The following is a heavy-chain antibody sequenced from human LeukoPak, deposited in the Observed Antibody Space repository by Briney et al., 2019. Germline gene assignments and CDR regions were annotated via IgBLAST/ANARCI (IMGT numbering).Heavy chain of an antibody. CDR1: GYSISSGYY. CDR3: ASRIAAAGHAFDI. Sequence: PSETLSLTCTVSGYSISSGYYWGWIRQPPGKGLEWIGSIYHSGSTYYNPSLKSRVTISVDTSKNQFSLKLSSVTAADTAVYYCASRIAAAGHAFDIWGQGTMVTVSS. CDR2: IYHSGST. J-gene: IGHJ3*02. D-gene: IGHD6-13*01. V-gene: IGHV4-38-2*02.